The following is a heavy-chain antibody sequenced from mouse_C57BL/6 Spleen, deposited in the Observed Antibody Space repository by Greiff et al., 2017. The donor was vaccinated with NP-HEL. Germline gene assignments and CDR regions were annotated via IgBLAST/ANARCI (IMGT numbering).Heavy chain of an antibody. V-gene: IGHV7-3*01. Sequence: EVHLVESGGGLVQPGGSLSLSCAASGFTFTDYYMSWVRQPPGKALEWLGFIRNKANGYTTEYSASVKGRFTISRDNSQSILYLQMNALRAEDSATYYCASDGYGYFDYWGQGTTLTVSS. D-gene: IGHD2-2*01. CDR3: ASDGYGYFDY. CDR2: IRNKANGYTT. CDR1: GFTFTDYY. J-gene: IGHJ2*01.